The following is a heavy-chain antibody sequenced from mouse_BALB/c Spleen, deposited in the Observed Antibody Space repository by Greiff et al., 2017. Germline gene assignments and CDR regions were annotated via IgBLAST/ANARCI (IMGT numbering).Heavy chain of an antibody. V-gene: IGHV2-9*02. J-gene: IGHJ4*01. CDR2: IWAGGST. Sequence: QVQLQESGPGLVAPSQSLSITCTVSGFSFTSYGVHWVRQPPGKGLEWLGVIWAGGSTTYNSAIMSRLSISKDNSTSLVFLKRNRLQTDDTAKYCGGRDSRRYSAMDYWGQGTSVTVSS. CDR1: GFSFTSYG. CDR3: GRDSRRYSAMDY.